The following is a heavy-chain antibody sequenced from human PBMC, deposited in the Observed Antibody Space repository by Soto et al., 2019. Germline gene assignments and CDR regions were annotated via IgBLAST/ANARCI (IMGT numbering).Heavy chain of an antibody. CDR3: ARGLLAFAP. D-gene: IGHD2-21*01. J-gene: IGHJ5*02. V-gene: IGHV4-31*03. Sequence: QVQLQESGPGLVKPSQTLSLTCTVSGGSISSGDYYWSWFRQHPGKGLEWIAKIYYSGSAYYNPSLKSRLTISVDTSNNQFALTLRSVTAADTAVYYCARGLLAFAPWGQGTLVTVSS. CDR2: IYYSGSA. CDR1: GGSISSGDYY.